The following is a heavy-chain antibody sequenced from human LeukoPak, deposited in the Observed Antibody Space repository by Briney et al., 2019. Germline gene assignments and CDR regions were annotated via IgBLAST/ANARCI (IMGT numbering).Heavy chain of an antibody. CDR2: IYYSGST. CDR1: GGSISSSSYY. Sequence: SETLSLTCTVSGGSISSSSYYWGWIRQPPGKGLEWIGSIYYSGSTYYNPSLKSRVTISVDTSKNQFSLKLSSVTAADTAVYYCARQPDFWSGYYTGANAFDIWGQGTMVTVSS. CDR3: ARQPDFWSGYYTGANAFDI. D-gene: IGHD3-3*01. J-gene: IGHJ3*02. V-gene: IGHV4-39*01.